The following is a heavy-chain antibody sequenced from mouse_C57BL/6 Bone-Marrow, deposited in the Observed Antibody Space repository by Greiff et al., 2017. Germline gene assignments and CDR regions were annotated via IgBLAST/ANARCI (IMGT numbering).Heavy chain of an antibody. Sequence: EVKVVESGAGLVKPGGSLKLSCAASGFTFSSYAMPWVRQTPEKRLEWVAYISSGGDYIYYADTVKGRFTISRDNARNTLYLQMSSLKSEDTAMYYCTGYNYGSIFYWYFDVWGTGTTVTVSS. CDR2: ISSGGDYI. D-gene: IGHD1-1*01. CDR1: GFTFSSYA. V-gene: IGHV5-9-1*02. CDR3: TGYNYGSIFYWYFDV. J-gene: IGHJ1*03.